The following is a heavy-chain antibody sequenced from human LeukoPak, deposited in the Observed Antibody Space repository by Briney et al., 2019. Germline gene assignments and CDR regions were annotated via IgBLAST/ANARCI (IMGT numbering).Heavy chain of an antibody. CDR1: GFTFSSYA. Sequence: GGSLRLSCAAAGFTFSSYAMHWDRQAPGKGLEWVAVISYDGSNKYYADSVKGRFTISRDNSKNTLYLRMNSLRAEDTAVYYCVRRTLVVPAAMGGFDYWGQGTLVTVSS. D-gene: IGHD2-2*01. J-gene: IGHJ4*02. V-gene: IGHV3-30-3*01. CDR2: ISYDGSNK. CDR3: VRRTLVVPAAMGGFDY.